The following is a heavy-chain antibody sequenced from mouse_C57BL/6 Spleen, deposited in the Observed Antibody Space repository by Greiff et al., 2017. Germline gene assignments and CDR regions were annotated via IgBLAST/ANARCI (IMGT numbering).Heavy chain of an antibody. J-gene: IGHJ3*01. CDR3: ARDDGYYAWFAY. CDR2: SRNKANDYTT. V-gene: IGHV7-1*01. D-gene: IGHD2-3*01. Sequence: EVQRVESGGGLVQSGRSLRLSCATSGFTFSDFYMEWVRQAPGKGLEWIAASRNKANDYTTEYSASVKGRFIVSRDTSHSILYLQMNALRAEDTAIYYCARDDGYYAWFAYWGQGTLVTVSA. CDR1: GFTFSDFY.